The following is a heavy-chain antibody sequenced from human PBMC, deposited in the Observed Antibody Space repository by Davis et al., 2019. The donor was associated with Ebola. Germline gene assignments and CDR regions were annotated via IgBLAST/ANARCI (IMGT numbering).Heavy chain of an antibody. D-gene: IGHD4-11*01. CDR2: IDPSDSYT. J-gene: IGHJ5*02. V-gene: IGHV5-10-1*01. Sequence: GESLKISCKGSGYSFTIYWISWVRQMPAKGLEWMGKIDPSDSYTNYSPSFQGHVTISADKSVNTAYLQWSSLKASDTATYYCARHQEGGTTGWFDPWGLGTPVTVSS. CDR3: ARHQEGGTTGWFDP. CDR1: GYSFTIYW.